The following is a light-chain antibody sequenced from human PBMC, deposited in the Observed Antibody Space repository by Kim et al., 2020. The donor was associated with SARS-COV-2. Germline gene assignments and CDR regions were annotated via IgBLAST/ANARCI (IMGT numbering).Light chain of an antibody. V-gene: IGLV3-1*01. J-gene: IGLJ2*01. Sequence: SYELTQPPSVSVSPGQTATILCSGDNLVAHHMSWYQHRPGHSPVRVVFQVDRRPSEIPDRFSGSKSGTTANLTISGTQPVDEADYYCQAWDKYTVVFGGGTQLTVL. CDR2: QVD. CDR1: NLVAHH. CDR3: QAWDKYTVV.